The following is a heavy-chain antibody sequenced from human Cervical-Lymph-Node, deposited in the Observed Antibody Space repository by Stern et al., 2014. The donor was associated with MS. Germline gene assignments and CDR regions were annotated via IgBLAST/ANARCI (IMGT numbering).Heavy chain of an antibody. CDR2: IILIFGTA. CDR3: ARQPTPIRLGELFALDY. CDR1: GGTFRGYA. D-gene: IGHD3-16*01. V-gene: IGHV1-69*01. Sequence: MQLVESGVGGKKLGPWGRASCKASGGTFRGYAIGGGRRPPGQGLGWWGGIILIFGTANYAQKFQGRVTITADESTSTAYMELSSLRSEDTAVYYCARQPTPIRLGELFALDYWGQGTLVTVSS. J-gene: IGHJ4*02.